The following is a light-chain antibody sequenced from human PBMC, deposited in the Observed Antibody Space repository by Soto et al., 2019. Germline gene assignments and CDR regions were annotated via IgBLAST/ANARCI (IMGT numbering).Light chain of an antibody. V-gene: IGLV2-23*02. CDR3: CSYAGSSTHV. CDR2: EVS. J-gene: IGLJ1*01. Sequence: QSELTQPASVSGSPRQSITFSCTGTSSDVGSSNLVSWYQQHPGKAPKLLIYEVSKRPSGVSNRFSGSKSGNTASLTISGLQAEDEADYYCCSYAGSSTHVFGTGTKVTVL. CDR1: SSDVGSSNL.